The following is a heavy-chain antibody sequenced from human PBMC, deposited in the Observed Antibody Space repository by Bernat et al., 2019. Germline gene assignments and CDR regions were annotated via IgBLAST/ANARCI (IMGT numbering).Heavy chain of an antibody. V-gene: IGHV3-30*01. CDR1: GFTFSNYA. CDR3: ARQSDWAFDI. D-gene: IGHD2-21*01. CDR2: ISYDGSNK. J-gene: IGHJ3*02. Sequence: VQLVESGGGLVQPGGSLRLSCAASGFTFSNYAIHWVRQAPGKGLEWVAVISYDGSNKYYADSVKGRFTISRDNSKNTLYLQMNSLRDEDTAVYYCARQSDWAFDIWGQGTMVTVSS.